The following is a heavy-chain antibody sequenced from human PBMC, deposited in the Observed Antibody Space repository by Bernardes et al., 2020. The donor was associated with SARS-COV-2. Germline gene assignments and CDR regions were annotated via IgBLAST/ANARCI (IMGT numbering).Heavy chain of an antibody. CDR2: ISANNGNT. D-gene: IGHD6-13*01. CDR1: GYTFTTYG. Sequence: ASVKVSCKASGYTFTTYGINWVRQAPGQGLEWVGWISANNGNTNYAQKFQGRVTMTRDTSISTAYMELSRLRSDDTAVYYCARDGRSSWYVWFDPWGQGTLVTVSS. V-gene: IGHV1-18*04. CDR3: ARDGRSSWYVWFDP. J-gene: IGHJ5*02.